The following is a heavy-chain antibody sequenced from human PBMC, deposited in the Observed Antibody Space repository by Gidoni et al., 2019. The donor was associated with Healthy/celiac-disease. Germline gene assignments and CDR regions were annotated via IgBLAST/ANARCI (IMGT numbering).Heavy chain of an antibody. CDR2: IKHSGST. CDR1: GGSFSGYS. J-gene: IGHJ4*02. D-gene: IGHD6-6*01. V-gene: IGHV4-34*01. Sequence: QVQLQQWGAGLLKPSETLSFTSAVHGGSFSGYSWSWIRPPPGKGLEWIGDIKHSGSTNYNPSLKSRVTISVDTSKSQFSLKLGSVTAADTAVYCCAREGDAARAFDYWGQGTLVTVSS. CDR3: AREGDAARAFDY.